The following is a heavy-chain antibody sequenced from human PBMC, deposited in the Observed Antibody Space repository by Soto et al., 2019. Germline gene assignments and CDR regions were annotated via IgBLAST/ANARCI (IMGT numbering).Heavy chain of an antibody. D-gene: IGHD4-17*01. V-gene: IGHV4-31*03. CDR3: ARRYYGDPGYYYYYYMDV. J-gene: IGHJ6*03. CDR2: ICYSGRA. Sequence: SETLSLTCTVSGGSIISGDYYWSWIRKHPGKGLEWIGNICYSGRAYYNPSLKGRVTISVDTSKNHFSLKLSSVTAADTAVYYCARRYYGDPGYYYYYYMDVWGKGTTVTVSS. CDR1: GGSIISGDYY.